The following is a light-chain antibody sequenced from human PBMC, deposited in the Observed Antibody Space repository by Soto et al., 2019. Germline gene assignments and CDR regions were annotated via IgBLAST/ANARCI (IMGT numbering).Light chain of an antibody. CDR2: EVN. J-gene: IGLJ1*01. Sequence: QSALTQPASVSGSPGQPITISCTGTSSDVGAYNYVSWYQLHPGKAPKLMIYEVNNRPSGVSHRFSGSKSGNTASLTFSGLQPEDEADYYCSSYAGSSTYVFGTGTKLTVL. V-gene: IGLV2-14*01. CDR3: SSYAGSSTYV. CDR1: SSDVGAYNY.